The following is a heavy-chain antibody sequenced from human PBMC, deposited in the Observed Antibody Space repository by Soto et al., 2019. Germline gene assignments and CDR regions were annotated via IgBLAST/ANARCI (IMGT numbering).Heavy chain of an antibody. CDR3: ARDQDDYGDSVLGDSYYYHSYGLDV. D-gene: IGHD4-17*01. V-gene: IGHV3-23*01. J-gene: IGHJ6*02. Sequence: QLLESGGGLVPPGGSLRLSCAASGFTFSNYAMSWVRQAPGKGLEWVAGISGSDGRTFHADPVKGRFTISRDNSRNTLYLPMGRLRAQDTAVYYCARDQDDYGDSVLGDSYYYHSYGLDVWGQGTTVTVSS. CDR1: GFTFSNYA. CDR2: ISGSDGRT.